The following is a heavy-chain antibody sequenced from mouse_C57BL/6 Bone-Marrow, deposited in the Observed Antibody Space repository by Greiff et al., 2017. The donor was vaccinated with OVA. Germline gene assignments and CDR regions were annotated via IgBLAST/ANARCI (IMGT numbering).Heavy chain of an antibody. CDR1: GFTFSSYA. V-gene: IGHV5-4*03. CDR3: ASVGVYYDYDGYAMDD. J-gene: IGHJ4*01. D-gene: IGHD2-4*01. CDR2: ISAGGSYT. Sequence: EVNVVESGGGLVKPGGSLKLSCAASGFTFSSYAMSWVRQTPEKRLEWVATISAGGSYTYYPDNVKGRFTISRDNAKNNLYLQMSHLKSEDTAMYYCASVGVYYDYDGYAMDDWGQGTSVTVSA.